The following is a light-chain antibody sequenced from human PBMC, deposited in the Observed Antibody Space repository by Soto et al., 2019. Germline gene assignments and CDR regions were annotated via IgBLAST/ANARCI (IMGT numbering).Light chain of an antibody. CDR3: QQYNSYPWT. Sequence: DIQMTQSPSTLSASVGDRVTITCRASQSISSWLAWYQQKPGKAPKLLIYDASSLESGVASRFSGSGSGTECTLTISSLQPDDFAAYYCQQYNSYPWTFGQGTKVEIK. CDR1: QSISSW. J-gene: IGKJ1*01. CDR2: DAS. V-gene: IGKV1-5*01.